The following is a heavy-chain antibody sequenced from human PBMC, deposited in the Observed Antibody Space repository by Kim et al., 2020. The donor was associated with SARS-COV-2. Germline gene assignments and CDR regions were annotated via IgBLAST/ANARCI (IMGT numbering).Heavy chain of an antibody. D-gene: IGHD3-22*01. CDR2: IYYSGST. CDR3: ARGDYDSPLSVF. V-gene: IGHV4-31*03. CDR1: GGSISSGGYY. Sequence: SETLSLTCTVSGGSISSGGYYWSWIRQHPGKGLEWIGYIYYSGSTYYNPSLKSRVTISVDTSKNQFSLKLSSVTAADTAVYYCARGDYDSPLSVFGGQGTLVTVSS. J-gene: IGHJ4*02.